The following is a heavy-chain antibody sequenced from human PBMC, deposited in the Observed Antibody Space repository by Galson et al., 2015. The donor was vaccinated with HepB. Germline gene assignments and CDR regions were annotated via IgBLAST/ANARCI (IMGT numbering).Heavy chain of an antibody. V-gene: IGHV3-48*02. CDR2: ISGSSRTI. CDR1: GFTFSTYG. CDR3: ARDPGVGEFEAFDI. Sequence: SLRLSCAASGFTFSTYGMNWVRQAPGKGLDWVSYISGSSRTIYYADSVKGRFTISRDNARNSLYLQMNSLRDEDTAVYYCARDPGVGEFEAFDIWGQGTMVTVSS. D-gene: IGHD3-16*01. J-gene: IGHJ3*02.